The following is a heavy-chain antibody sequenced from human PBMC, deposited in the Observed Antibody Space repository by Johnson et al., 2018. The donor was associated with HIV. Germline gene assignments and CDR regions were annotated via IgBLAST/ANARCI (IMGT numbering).Heavy chain of an antibody. CDR1: GFTFSSYA. CDR2: ISYDGSNK. CDR3: ARDRHPRAVAGQGGAFDI. J-gene: IGHJ3*02. V-gene: IGHV3-30-3*01. D-gene: IGHD6-19*01. Sequence: QVQLVESGGGVVQPGRSLRLSCAASGFTFSSYAMHWVRQAPGKGLEWVAVISYDGSNKYYADSVKGRFTISRDNSKNTLYLQMNSLGAEDTAVFYCARDRHPRAVAGQGGAFDIWGQGTMVTDSS.